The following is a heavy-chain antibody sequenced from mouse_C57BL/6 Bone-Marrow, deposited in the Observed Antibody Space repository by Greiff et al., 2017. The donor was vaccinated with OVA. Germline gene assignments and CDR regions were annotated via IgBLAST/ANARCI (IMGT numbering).Heavy chain of an antibody. V-gene: IGHV1-63*01. Sequence: VQLKESGAELVRPGTSVKMSCKASGYTFTNYWIGWAKQRPGHGLEWIGDIYPGGGYTNYNEKFKGKATLTADKSSSTAYMQFSSLTSEDSAIYYCARRDYYGSSSGWFAYWGQGTLVTVSA. CDR2: IYPGGGYT. D-gene: IGHD1-1*01. CDR1: GYTFTNYW. CDR3: ARRDYYGSSSGWFAY. J-gene: IGHJ3*01.